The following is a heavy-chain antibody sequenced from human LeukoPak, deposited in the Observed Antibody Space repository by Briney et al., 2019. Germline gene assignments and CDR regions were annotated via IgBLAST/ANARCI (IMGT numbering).Heavy chain of an antibody. D-gene: IGHD6-13*01. Sequence: SGGSLRLSCAASGFTFSNAWMSWVRQAPGKGLEWVSSISSSSSYIYYADSVKGRFTISRDNAKNSLYLQMNSLRAEDTAVYYCARMSERASKQQLPIDYWGQGTLVTVSS. CDR1: GFTFSNAW. V-gene: IGHV3-21*01. CDR3: ARMSERASKQQLPIDY. CDR2: ISSSSSYI. J-gene: IGHJ4*02.